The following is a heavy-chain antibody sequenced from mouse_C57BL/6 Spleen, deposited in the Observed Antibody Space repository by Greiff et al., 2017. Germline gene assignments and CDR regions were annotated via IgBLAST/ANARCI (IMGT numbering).Heavy chain of an antibody. CDR2: IYPGNSDH. CDR3: NRITTVVDYSMDY. Sequence: EVKLVESGTVLARPGASVKMSCKTSGYTFTSYWMHWVKQRPGQGLEWIGAIYPGNSDHSYNQKFKGKAKLTTATSASTAYMELSNLTSENSAVSDCNRITTVVDYSMDYWGQGTSVTVSS. J-gene: IGHJ4*01. CDR1: GYTFTSYW. V-gene: IGHV1-5*01. D-gene: IGHD1-1*01.